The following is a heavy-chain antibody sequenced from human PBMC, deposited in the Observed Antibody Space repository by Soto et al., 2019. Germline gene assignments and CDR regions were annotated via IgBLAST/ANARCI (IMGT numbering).Heavy chain of an antibody. J-gene: IGHJ4*02. D-gene: IGHD2-2*01. V-gene: IGHV5-10-1*01. CDR3: ARRYCSRADCYSDS. CDR1: GYTFFSFW. Sequence: GESLKISCHVSGYTFFSFWIVWVRQVPGKGLEWVGRIDPGDSSATYSPTFRGHVTISADRSTRSAYLQWRSLRASDTAIYFCARRYCSRADCYSDSWGQGSLVTVSS. CDR2: IDPGDSSA.